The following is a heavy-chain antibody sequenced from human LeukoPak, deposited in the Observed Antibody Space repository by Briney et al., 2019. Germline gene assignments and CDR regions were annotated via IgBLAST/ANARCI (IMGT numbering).Heavy chain of an antibody. Sequence: GGSLRLSCAASGFTFDRFTIHWVRQTPGNGLEWVSLINRRGHTFSAASVKGRFTISRHNSSNSAFLQVNSLRAEDTAVYYCARSYSGTYGLGYYYMDVWGKGTTV. D-gene: IGHD1-26*01. J-gene: IGHJ6*03. CDR3: ARSYSGTYGLGYYYMDV. CDR2: INRRGHT. V-gene: IGHV3-43*01. CDR1: GFTFDRFT.